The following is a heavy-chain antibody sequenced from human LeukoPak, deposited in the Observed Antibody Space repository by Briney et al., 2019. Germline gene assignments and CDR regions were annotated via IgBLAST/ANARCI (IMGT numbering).Heavy chain of an antibody. CDR2: MNPNSGNT. Sequence: ASVKVSSKASGYTFTSYDINWVRQATGQGLEWMGWMNPNSGNTGSAQRFQGRVTMTRDTSRSTAYMVLRSLTSEDTAVYYCARGPLVRLPSSFDPWGQGTLVTVSS. J-gene: IGHJ5*02. V-gene: IGHV1-8*01. D-gene: IGHD3-16*02. CDR3: ARGPLVRLPSSFDP. CDR1: GYTFTSYD.